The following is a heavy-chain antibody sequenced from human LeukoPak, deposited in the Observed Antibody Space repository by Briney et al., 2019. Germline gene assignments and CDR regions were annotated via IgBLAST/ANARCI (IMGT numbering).Heavy chain of an antibody. CDR2: TYYRSTWYN. CDR3: ARRLTQYDCFDP. CDR1: GDSVSSNSVT. Sequence: LSQTLSLTCAISGDSVSSNSVTWNWIRQSPSRGLEWLGRTYYRSTWYNDYAVSVRGRITVKPDTSKNQFSLHLNSVTPEDTAVYYCARRLTQYDCFDPWGQGTLVTVSS. D-gene: IGHD2-2*01. V-gene: IGHV6-1*01. J-gene: IGHJ5*02.